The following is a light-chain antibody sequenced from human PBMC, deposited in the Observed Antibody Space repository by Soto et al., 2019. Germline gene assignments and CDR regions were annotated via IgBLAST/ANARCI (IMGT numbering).Light chain of an antibody. CDR2: AAS. J-gene: IGKJ1*01. CDR3: QQSYNTPWT. Sequence: DIQMTQSPSSLSDSAGDSVTIPCRASQSISTYLNWYQQKPGKAPKLLIYAASSLQSGVPSRFSRSGSETDFTLTISSLHPEDFATYSCQQSYNTPWTFGHGTKVDIK. V-gene: IGKV1-39*01. CDR1: QSISTY.